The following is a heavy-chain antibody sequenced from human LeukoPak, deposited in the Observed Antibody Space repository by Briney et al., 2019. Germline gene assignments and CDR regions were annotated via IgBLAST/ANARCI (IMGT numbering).Heavy chain of an antibody. Sequence: GASVKLSCKAFGYTFIGYWMHWVRQAPGQGPEWMGVISPSGGSTIYAQKFKGRVTLTRDMSTSTDYLELSSLRSEDTAVYYCTIRSSIAARLAEDYWGQGTLVTVSS. D-gene: IGHD6-6*01. CDR1: GYTFIGYW. CDR3: TIRSSIAARLAEDY. CDR2: ISPSGGST. V-gene: IGHV1-46*01. J-gene: IGHJ4*02.